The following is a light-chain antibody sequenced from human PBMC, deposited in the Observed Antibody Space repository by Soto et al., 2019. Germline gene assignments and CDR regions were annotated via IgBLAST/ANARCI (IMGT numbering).Light chain of an antibody. Sequence: DIQMTQSPSTLSASVGDRVTTTCRASQSISNYLAWYQQKPGKAPKLLIYKASNLDSGVPSRFSGSGSGTEITLTISSLQPDDFATYYCQQYPSFSRTFGQGTKVDIK. CDR3: QQYPSFSRT. CDR2: KAS. CDR1: QSISNY. V-gene: IGKV1-5*03. J-gene: IGKJ1*01.